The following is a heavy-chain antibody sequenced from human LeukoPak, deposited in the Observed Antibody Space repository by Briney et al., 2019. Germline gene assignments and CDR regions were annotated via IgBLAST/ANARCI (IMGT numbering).Heavy chain of an antibody. CDR1: GGSFSGYY. CDR2: IYYSGST. V-gene: IGHV4-34*01. Sequence: KPSETLSLTCAVYGGSFSGYYWGWIRQPPGKGLEWIGSIYYSGSTYYNPSLKSRVTISVDTSKNQFSLKLSSVTAADTAVYYCASQGSYCGGDCPLDYWGQGTLVTVSS. J-gene: IGHJ4*02. D-gene: IGHD2-21*02. CDR3: ASQGSYCGGDCPLDY.